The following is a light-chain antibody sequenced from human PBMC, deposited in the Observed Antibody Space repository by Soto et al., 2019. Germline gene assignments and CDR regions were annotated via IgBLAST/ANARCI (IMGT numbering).Light chain of an antibody. J-gene: IGKJ5*01. CDR2: GAS. CDR3: QQYGSSPIT. Sequence: EIGLTQSPGTLSLSTGERATLSCRASQSISANYLAWYQQKPGQAPRLLIYGASSRATGIPDRISGSGSGTDFTLTISRLEPEDFAVYYCQQYGSSPITCGQGTNWRL. V-gene: IGKV3-20*01. CDR1: QSISANY.